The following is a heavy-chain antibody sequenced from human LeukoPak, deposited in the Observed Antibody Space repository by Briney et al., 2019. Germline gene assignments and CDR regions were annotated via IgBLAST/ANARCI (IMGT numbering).Heavy chain of an antibody. CDR2: IWYDGSEK. J-gene: IGHJ4*02. CDR3: ARDRSFPAYYFDY. V-gene: IGHV3-33*01. Sequence: GGSLRLSCAASGFTFRNFGMHWVRQAPGKGLEWVAVIWYDGSEKYYADSVQGRFTISRDNSKNTLYLQMNNLRAEDTVVYYCARDRSFPAYYFDYWGQGALVTVSS. CDR1: GFTFRNFG.